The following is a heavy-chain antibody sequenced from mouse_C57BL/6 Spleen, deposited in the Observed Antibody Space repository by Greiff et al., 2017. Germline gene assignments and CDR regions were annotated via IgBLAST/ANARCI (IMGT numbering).Heavy chain of an antibody. V-gene: IGHV1-50*01. Sequence: QVQLQQPGAELVKPGASVKLSCKASGYTFTSYWMQWVKQRPGQGLEWIGEIDPSDSYTNYNQKFKGKATLTVDTSSSTAYMQRSSLTSEDSAVYYGARYYSNPHGYFGVGGTGTTVTVSS. CDR3: ARYYSNPHGYFGV. CDR1: GYTFTSYW. D-gene: IGHD2-5*01. CDR2: IDPSDSYT. J-gene: IGHJ1*03.